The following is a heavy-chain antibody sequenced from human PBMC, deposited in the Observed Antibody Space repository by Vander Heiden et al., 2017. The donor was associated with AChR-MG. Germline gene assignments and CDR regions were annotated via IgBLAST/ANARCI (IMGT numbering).Heavy chain of an antibody. Sequence: QVQLVQSGAEAKKPGASVKVSCKASGYTFTGYYMHWVGQAPGQGLEWMGWINPNSGGTNYAQKFQGWVTMTRDTSISTAYMELSRLRSDDTAVYYCASEGLGAFIAARPAAYYYGMDVWGQGTTVTVSS. J-gene: IGHJ6*02. D-gene: IGHD6-6*01. CDR1: GYTFTGYY. V-gene: IGHV1-2*04. CDR2: INPNSGGT. CDR3: ASEGLGAFIAARPAAYYYGMDV.